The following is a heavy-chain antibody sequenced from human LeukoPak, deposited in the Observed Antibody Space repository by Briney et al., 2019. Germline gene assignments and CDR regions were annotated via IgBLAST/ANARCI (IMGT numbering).Heavy chain of an antibody. CDR2: ISYDGSNK. CDR1: GFTFSSYG. CDR3: AKIVVVAATIDY. J-gene: IGHJ4*02. V-gene: IGHV3-30*18. D-gene: IGHD2-15*01. Sequence: PGGSLRLSCAASGFTFSSYGMHWVRQAPGKGLEWVAVISYDGSNKYYADSVKGRFTISRDNSKNTLYLQMNSLRAEDTAVHYCAKIVVVAATIDYWGQGTLVTVSS.